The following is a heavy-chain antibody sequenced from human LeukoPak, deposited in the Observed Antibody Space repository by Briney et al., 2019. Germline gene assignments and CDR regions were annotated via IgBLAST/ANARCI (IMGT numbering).Heavy chain of an antibody. J-gene: IGHJ5*02. CDR1: GASITSTNW. D-gene: IGHD2-2*01. CDR3: ARAQEGCSRSSCYLGP. V-gene: IGHV4-4*02. CDR2: XHHSGRT. Sequence: SETLSLTCAISGASITSTNWWVWVRQPPGKGLXXXXXXHHSGRTNYNXXXRSXVAMSLDKSNNQFYLRLSSVAAADTALYYCARAQEGCSRSSCYLGPWGQGTQVTVSS.